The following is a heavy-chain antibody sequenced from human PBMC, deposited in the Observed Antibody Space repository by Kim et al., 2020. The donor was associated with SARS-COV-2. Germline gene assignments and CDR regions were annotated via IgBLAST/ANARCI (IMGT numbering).Heavy chain of an antibody. J-gene: IGHJ6*02. Sequence: SETLSLTCTVSGGSISSYYWSWIRQPPGKGLEWIGYIYYSGSTNYNPSLKSRVTISVDTSKNQFSLKLSSVTAADTAVYYCARLLPVAPGYSYGSRGHYYYYGMDVWGQGTTVTVSS. D-gene: IGHD5-18*01. CDR3: ARLLPVAPGYSYGSRGHYYYYGMDV. CDR1: GGSISSYY. V-gene: IGHV4-59*01. CDR2: IYYSGST.